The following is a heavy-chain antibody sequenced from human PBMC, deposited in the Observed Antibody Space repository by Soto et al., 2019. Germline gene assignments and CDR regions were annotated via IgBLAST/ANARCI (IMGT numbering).Heavy chain of an antibody. J-gene: IGHJ4*02. D-gene: IGHD3-3*01. Sequence: PSETLSLTCTVSGDSISTFYLNWIRQPPGKGLEWIGYIHYSGSTNYNPSLKSQVIISVDTSKNQFSLKLSSVTAADTAVYFCARVRSNLFDYWGQGTLVTVYS. CDR1: GDSISTFY. CDR3: ARVRSNLFDY. CDR2: IHYSGST. V-gene: IGHV4-59*01.